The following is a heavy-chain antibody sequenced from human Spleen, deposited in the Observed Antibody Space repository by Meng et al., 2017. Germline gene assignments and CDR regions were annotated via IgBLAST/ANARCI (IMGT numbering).Heavy chain of an antibody. Sequence: QVQLQQSGPGLVKPSQTLSLTGAFSGDSVSSNRAAWNWIRQSPSRGLEWLGRTYYGSKWSHDYAVSVKSRITINADTSKNQFSLQLNSVTPGDTAVYYCARGFAPVAPGAFDYWGQGALVTVSS. CDR2: TYYGSKWSH. D-gene: IGHD2-2*01. CDR3: ARGFAPVAPGAFDY. V-gene: IGHV6-1*01. J-gene: IGHJ4*02. CDR1: GDSVSSNRAA.